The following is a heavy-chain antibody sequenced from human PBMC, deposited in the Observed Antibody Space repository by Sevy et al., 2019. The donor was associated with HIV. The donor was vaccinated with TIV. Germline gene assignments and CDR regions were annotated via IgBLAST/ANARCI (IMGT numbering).Heavy chain of an antibody. CDR1: GFTFSKYS. Sequence: GGSLRLSCAASGFTFSKYSMSWVRQPPGKGLEWVSTLSFGCGEINYADSVKGRFTISRDNSKSSVYLQMNNLRPEDTAVYYCAREGSTIPHDYWGQGTLVTVSS. J-gene: IGHJ4*02. D-gene: IGHD2-2*02. CDR3: AREGSTIPHDY. V-gene: IGHV3-23*01. CDR2: LSFGCGEI.